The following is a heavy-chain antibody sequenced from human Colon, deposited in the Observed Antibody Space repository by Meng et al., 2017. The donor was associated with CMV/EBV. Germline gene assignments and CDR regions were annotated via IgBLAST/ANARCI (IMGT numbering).Heavy chain of an antibody. D-gene: IGHD2-8*02. V-gene: IGHV3-74*01. CDR3: AKIRKGGYCTGGSCFDN. CDR2: INSDGSST. J-gene: IGHJ5*02. CDR1: GFTFSSYW. Sequence: GESLKISCAASGFTFSSYWMHWVRQAPGKGLVWVSRINSDGSSTSYADSVKGRFTISRDNSKNTVFLQMNSLRADDTGIYYCAKIRKGGYCTGGSCFDNWGQGTQVTVSS.